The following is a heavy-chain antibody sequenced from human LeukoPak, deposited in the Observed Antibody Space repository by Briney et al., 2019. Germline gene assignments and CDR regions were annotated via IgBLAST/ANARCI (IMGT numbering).Heavy chain of an antibody. V-gene: IGHV3-7*04. Sequence: GGSLRLSCAASGFTFSGYWMIWVRQAPGKGLEWVANIKHDGSEKFYVDSVKGRFTISRDNAKNSLYLQLNSLRDEDTAVYYCARITGVAAAGDYWGQGTLVTVSS. CDR2: IKHDGSEK. J-gene: IGHJ4*02. CDR3: ARITGVAAAGDY. CDR1: GFTFSGYW. D-gene: IGHD6-25*01.